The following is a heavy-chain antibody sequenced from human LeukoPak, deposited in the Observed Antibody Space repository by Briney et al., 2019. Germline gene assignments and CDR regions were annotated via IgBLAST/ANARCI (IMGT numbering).Heavy chain of an antibody. D-gene: IGHD3-22*01. CDR3: ARGPYYDTSVYLPLDY. J-gene: IGHJ4*02. CDR2: MYYSGST. CDR1: GGSVNSGDYY. Sequence: PSETLSLTCTVSGGSVNSGDYYRSWIRQPPGKGLEWIGYMYYSGSTYYNPSLKSRATISVDTSKNQFSLKLNSVTAADTAVYYCARGPYYDTSVYLPLDYWGQGTLVTVSP. V-gene: IGHV4-30-4*01.